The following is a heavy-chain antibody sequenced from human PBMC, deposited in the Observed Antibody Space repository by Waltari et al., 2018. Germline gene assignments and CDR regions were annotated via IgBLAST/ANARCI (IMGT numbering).Heavy chain of an antibody. CDR1: GFTFGDYA. Sequence: EVQLVESGGGLVQPGRSLRLSCTASGFTFGDYAMSWFRQAPGKGLEWVGFIRSKAYGGTTEYAASVKGRFTISRDDSKSIAYLQMNSLKTEDTAMYYCTRSGYDFWSGYDGWYVDYWGQGTLVTVSS. CDR2: IRSKAYGGTT. J-gene: IGHJ4*02. CDR3: TRSGYDFWSGYDGWYVDY. D-gene: IGHD3-3*01. V-gene: IGHV3-49*03.